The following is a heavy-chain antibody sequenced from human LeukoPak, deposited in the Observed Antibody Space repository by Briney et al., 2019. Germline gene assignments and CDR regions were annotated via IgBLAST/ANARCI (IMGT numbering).Heavy chain of an antibody. CDR1: GGSISSSSHN. D-gene: IGHD6-13*01. Sequence: PSETLSLTCIVSGGSISSSSHNWGWIRQPPGKGLEWIGSIYYSGTTYYNPSLKSRLTISVDTSKNQFSLKLSSVTAVDTAVYYCARHDRIIASPLVWGRGILVTVSS. CDR3: ARHDRIIASPLV. J-gene: IGHJ4*02. V-gene: IGHV4-39*01. CDR2: IYYSGTT.